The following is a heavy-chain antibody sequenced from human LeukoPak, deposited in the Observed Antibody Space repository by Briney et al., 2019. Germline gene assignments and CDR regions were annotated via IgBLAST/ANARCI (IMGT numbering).Heavy chain of an antibody. CDR2: IYYSGST. CDR3: ARFTAAACDF. D-gene: IGHD6-13*01. CDR1: GGSISSSSSY. J-gene: IGHJ4*02. V-gene: IGHV4-39*01. Sequence: PSETLSLTCTVPGGSISSSSSYWGWIRQPPGKGLEWVGTIYYSGSTYYNPSLKSRVTMSVDTSKNQFSLKLSSVTAADTAVYYCARFTAAACDFWGQGALVTVSS.